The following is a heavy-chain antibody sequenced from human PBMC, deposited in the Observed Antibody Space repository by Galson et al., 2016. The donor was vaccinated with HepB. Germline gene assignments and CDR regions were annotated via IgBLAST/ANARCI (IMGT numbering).Heavy chain of an antibody. J-gene: IGHJ4*02. Sequence: SLRLSCAASGFTFGNYPIHWVRQAPGKGLEWVGVISHAGTNKYLADSVRGRFTISRDNAKNTSSLQMNSLRLEDTAVYYCVRGPAPDYWGQGTLVSVSS. V-gene: IGHV3-30-3*01. CDR1: GFTFGNYP. CDR3: VRGPAPDY. CDR2: ISHAGTNK.